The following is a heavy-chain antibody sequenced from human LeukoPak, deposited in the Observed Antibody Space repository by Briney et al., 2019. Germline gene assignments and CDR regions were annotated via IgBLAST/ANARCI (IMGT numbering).Heavy chain of an antibody. CDR1: GFTFSSYS. V-gene: IGHV3-21*01. J-gene: IGHJ4*02. CDR2: ISSSSSYI. CDR3: ARDLAYDSSGYVYYFDY. Sequence: GGSLRLSCAASGFTFSSYSMNWVRQAPGKGLEWVSSISSSSSYIYYADSVKGRFTISRDNAKNSLYLQMYSLRAEDTAVYYCARDLAYDSSGYVYYFDYWGQGTLVTVSS. D-gene: IGHD3-22*01.